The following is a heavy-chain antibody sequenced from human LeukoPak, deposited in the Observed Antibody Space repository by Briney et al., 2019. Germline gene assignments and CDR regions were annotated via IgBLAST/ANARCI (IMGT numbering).Heavy chain of an antibody. Sequence: GGSLRLYCAASGFTVSSNYMSWVRQAPGKGLEWVSVIYSGGSTYYADSVKGRFTISRDNSKNTLYLQMDSLRAEDTAVYYCARGRITMVREVTYYYGMDVWGQGTTVTVSS. J-gene: IGHJ6*02. D-gene: IGHD3-10*01. CDR2: IYSGGST. CDR1: GFTVSSNY. V-gene: IGHV3-66*01. CDR3: ARGRITMVREVTYYYGMDV.